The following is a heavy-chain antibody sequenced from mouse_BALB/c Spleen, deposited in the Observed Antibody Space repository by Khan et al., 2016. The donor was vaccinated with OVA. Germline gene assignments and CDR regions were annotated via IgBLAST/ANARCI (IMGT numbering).Heavy chain of an antibody. CDR1: GYIFTSYW. CDR2: IYPGTNNT. V-gene: IGHV1-76*01. Sequence: QVQLKQSGAELVRPGASVKLSCKTSGYIFTSYWIHWVKQRSGQGLEWIARIYPGTNNTYYNENLKDRATLTADKSSSTAYMQLNSLKSEDSAVCVCAREEALYYFDYWGQGTTLTVSS. CDR3: AREEALYYFDY. D-gene: IGHD3-2*02. J-gene: IGHJ2*01.